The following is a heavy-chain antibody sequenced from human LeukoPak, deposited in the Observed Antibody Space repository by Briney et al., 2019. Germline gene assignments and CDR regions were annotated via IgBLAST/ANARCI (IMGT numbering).Heavy chain of an antibody. J-gene: IGHJ4*02. V-gene: IGHV3-23*01. D-gene: IGHD3-10*01. CDR1: GFTFNNYA. CDR3: AKDYDATGWFGYFDY. CDR2: ISSSGGGT. Sequence: PGGSLRLSCAVSGFTFNNYAMSWVRQAPGKGLEWVSTISSSGGGTYYADSVKGRFTISRDNSKNALYLQMSSLRAEDTALYYCAKDYDATGWFGYFDYWGQGTLVTVSS.